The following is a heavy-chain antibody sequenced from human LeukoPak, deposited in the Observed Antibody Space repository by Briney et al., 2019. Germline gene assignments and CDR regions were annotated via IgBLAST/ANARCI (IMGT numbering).Heavy chain of an antibody. CDR3: AKSIRGLPGAFDI. V-gene: IGHV3-23*01. J-gene: IGHJ3*02. Sequence: PGGSLRLSCAASGFTFSSYGMSWVRQAPGKGLEWVSDISGSGGTTYYADSVKGRFTISRDNSKNTLYLQMSSLRAGDTAVYYCAKSIRGLPGAFDIWGQGTMVTVST. CDR2: ISGSGGTT. D-gene: IGHD3-16*01. CDR1: GFTFSSYG.